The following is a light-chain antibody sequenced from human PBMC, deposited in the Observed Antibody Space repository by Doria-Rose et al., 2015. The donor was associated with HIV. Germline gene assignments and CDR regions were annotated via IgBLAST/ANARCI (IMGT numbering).Light chain of an antibody. CDR3: QSYDSRLSVYV. J-gene: IGLJ1*01. CDR2: GNT. V-gene: IGLV1-40*02. Sequence: QSVVTQPPSVSGAPGQRVAISCTGSSSNIGAGFDVNWYQQFPGTAPKLLIHGNTNRPSGFPDRFSGSKPGTSASLAISGLRAEDEADYYCQSYDSRLSVYVFGTGTKVTVL. CDR1: SSNIGAGFD.